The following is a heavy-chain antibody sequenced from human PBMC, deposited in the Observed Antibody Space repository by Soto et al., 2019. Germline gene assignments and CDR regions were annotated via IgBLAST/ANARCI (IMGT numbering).Heavy chain of an antibody. D-gene: IGHD4-17*01. Sequence: SETLSLTWTVSGGSISSGGYYWSWIRKHPGKGLEWIGYIYYSGSTYYNPSLKSRVTISVDTSKNQFSLKLSSVTAADTAVYYCARATVTKNYYYYYGMDVWGQGTTVTVSS. CDR1: GGSISSGGYY. V-gene: IGHV4-31*02. CDR3: ARATVTKNYYYYYGMDV. J-gene: IGHJ6*02. CDR2: IYYSGST.